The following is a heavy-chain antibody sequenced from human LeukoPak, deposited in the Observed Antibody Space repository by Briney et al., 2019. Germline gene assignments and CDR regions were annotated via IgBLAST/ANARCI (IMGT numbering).Heavy chain of an antibody. V-gene: IGHV3-64*01. Sequence: GGSLRLSCAASGFTFSSYAMHWVRQAPGKGLEYVSAISSNGGSTYYANSVKGRFTISRDNSKNTLYLQMGSLRAEDMAVYYCARDRSGGNPDAFDIWGQGTMVTVSS. CDR3: ARDRSGGNPDAFDI. J-gene: IGHJ3*02. CDR2: ISSNGGST. D-gene: IGHD4-23*01. CDR1: GFTFSSYA.